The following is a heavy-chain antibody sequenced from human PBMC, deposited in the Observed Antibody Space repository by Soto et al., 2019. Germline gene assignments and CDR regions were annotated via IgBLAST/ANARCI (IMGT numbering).Heavy chain of an antibody. Sequence: QVQLVQSGAEVKKPGSSVKVSCKASGGTFSSYAISWVRQAPGQGLEWMGGIIPISDTTNYAQKFQGSVTITADESTSTAYKELSSLRSEDTAVYYCARSQGSSTSLEIYYYYYYGMDVCGQGTTVTVSS. CDR1: GGTFSSYA. V-gene: IGHV1-69*01. J-gene: IGHJ6*02. CDR3: ARSQGSSTSLEIYYYYYYGMDV. D-gene: IGHD2-2*01. CDR2: IIPISDTT.